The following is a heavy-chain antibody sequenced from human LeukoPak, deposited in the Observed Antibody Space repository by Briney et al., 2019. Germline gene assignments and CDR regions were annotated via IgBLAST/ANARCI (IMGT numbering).Heavy chain of an antibody. CDR2: IFHSEST. J-gene: IGHJ3*02. D-gene: IGHD7-27*01. CDR1: GGSINSGTYY. Sequence: PSQTLSLTCSVSGGSINSGTYYWSWIRQPPGKGLEWIGYIFHSESTYYNPSLKSRVTISVDRSKNQFSLNLSSVTAADTAVYYCASWLTGDGRAAFDIWGQGTMVTVSS. CDR3: ASWLTGDGRAAFDI. V-gene: IGHV4-30-2*01.